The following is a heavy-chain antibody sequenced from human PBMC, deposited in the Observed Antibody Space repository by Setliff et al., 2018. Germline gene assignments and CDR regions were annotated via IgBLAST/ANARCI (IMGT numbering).Heavy chain of an antibody. Sequence: GASLKISCAASGFDFVAYAIHWVRQAPGKGLEWVAGVSFDGREKYYSDSVKGRFTISRDNSKNTVFLQMDGLRLGDTALYYCARNSRAYYYYMDVWGNGTTVTVSS. V-gene: IGHV3-30*04. CDR3: ARNSRAYYYYMDV. D-gene: IGHD3-10*01. J-gene: IGHJ6*03. CDR1: GFDFVAYA. CDR2: VSFDGREK.